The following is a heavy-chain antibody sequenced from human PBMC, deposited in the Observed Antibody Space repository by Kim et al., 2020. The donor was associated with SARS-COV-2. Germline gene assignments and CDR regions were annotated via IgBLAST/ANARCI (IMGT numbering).Heavy chain of an antibody. D-gene: IGHD3-10*01. V-gene: IGHV3-30*01. CDR3: ARSGGRITMVRGVIAKVRPFDY. Sequence: TISRDNSKNTLYLQMNSLRAEDTAVYYCARSGGRITMVRGVIAKVRPFDYWGQGTLVTVSS. J-gene: IGHJ4*02.